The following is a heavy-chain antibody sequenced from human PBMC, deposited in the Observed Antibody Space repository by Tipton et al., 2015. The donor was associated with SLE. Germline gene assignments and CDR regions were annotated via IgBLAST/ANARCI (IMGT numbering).Heavy chain of an antibody. CDR1: GFTFSSYG. CDR3: ARDAPLYYGSGSYPSYYYHYYGMDV. V-gene: IGHV3-30*03. CDR2: ISYDGSNK. D-gene: IGHD3-10*01. J-gene: IGHJ6*02. Sequence: SLRLSCAASGFTFSSYGMHWVRQAPGKGLEWVAVISYDGSNKYYADSVKGRFTISRDNSKNTLYLQMNSLRTEDTAVYYCARDAPLYYGSGSYPSYYYHYYGMDVWGQGTMVTVSS.